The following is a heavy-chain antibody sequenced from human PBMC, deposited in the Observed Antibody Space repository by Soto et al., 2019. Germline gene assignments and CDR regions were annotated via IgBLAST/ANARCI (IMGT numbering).Heavy chain of an antibody. V-gene: IGHV5-10-1*01. J-gene: IGHJ5*02. CDR2: IDPSDSYT. CDR3: ARSYGSGSYLTNWFDP. CDR1: GYSFTSYW. D-gene: IGHD3-10*01. Sequence: GESLKISCKGSGYSFTSYWISWVRQMPGKGLEWMGRIDPSDSYTNYSPSFQGHVTISADKSISTAYLQWSSLKASDTAMYYCARSYGSGSYLTNWFDPWGQGTLVTVSS.